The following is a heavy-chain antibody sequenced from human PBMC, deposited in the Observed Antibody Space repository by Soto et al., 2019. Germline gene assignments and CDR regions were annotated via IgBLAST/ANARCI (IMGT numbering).Heavy chain of an antibody. CDR3: ARGSQTPSTCGGDCYGQLDY. Sequence: PGGSLRLSCEASGFTFSSYSMNWVRQAPGKGLEWVSSISSSSSYIYYADSVKGRFTISRDNAKNSLYLQMNSLGAEDTAVYYCARGSQTPSTCGGDCYGQLDYWGQGTLVTVSS. V-gene: IGHV3-21*01. J-gene: IGHJ4*02. CDR1: GFTFSSYS. CDR2: ISSSSSYI. D-gene: IGHD2-21*02.